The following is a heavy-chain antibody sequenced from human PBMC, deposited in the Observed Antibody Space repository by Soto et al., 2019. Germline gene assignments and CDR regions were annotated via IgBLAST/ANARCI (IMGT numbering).Heavy chain of an antibody. CDR3: ARDHLILPAHDFFYGSDV. CDR1: GGRFSNFA. Sequence: QVHLVQSGAEVKKPGSSVKVSCKASGGRFSNFAFNWVRQAPGQGLEWMGGIIPVFGVANYAQKFQGRVTITADEDTSTAYMELSSLRSEDTALYYCARDHLILPAHDFFYGSDVWGRGATVTVSS. J-gene: IGHJ6*02. V-gene: IGHV1-69*01. D-gene: IGHD2-21*02. CDR2: IIPVFGVA.